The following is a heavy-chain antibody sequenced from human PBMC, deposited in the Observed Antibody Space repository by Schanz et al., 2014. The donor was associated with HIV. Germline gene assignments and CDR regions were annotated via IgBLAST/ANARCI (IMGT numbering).Heavy chain of an antibody. Sequence: QVQLVQSGAEVKKPGASVRVSCKASGYSFTGYYMNWVRQAPGQGLEWMGFVNPDSGGTNYAQKFRGRVTMTRDTYISTAYMELSRLTSDDTAVYYCAMGPDYYDSSAYYRVGLWYFDLWGRGTLVTVSS. CDR1: GYSFTGYY. J-gene: IGHJ2*01. V-gene: IGHV1-2*02. CDR2: VNPDSGGT. D-gene: IGHD3-22*01. CDR3: AMGPDYYDSSAYYRVGLWYFDL.